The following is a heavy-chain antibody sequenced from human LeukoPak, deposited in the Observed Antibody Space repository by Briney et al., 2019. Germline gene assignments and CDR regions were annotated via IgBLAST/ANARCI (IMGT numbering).Heavy chain of an antibody. CDR2: INPDGSST. J-gene: IGHJ4*02. Sequence: GGSLRLSCAASGFTFSRYWTHWVRQAPGKGLVWVSHINPDGSSTRYADSVKGRFTISRDNAKNTLYLQMNSLRPEDTAVYYCARSGFGSSWYFDYWGQGTLVTVSS. D-gene: IGHD6-13*01. CDR1: GFTFSRYW. CDR3: ARSGFGSSWYFDY. V-gene: IGHV3-74*01.